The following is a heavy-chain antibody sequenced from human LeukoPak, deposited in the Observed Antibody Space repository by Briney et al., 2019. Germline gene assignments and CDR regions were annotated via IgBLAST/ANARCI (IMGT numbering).Heavy chain of an antibody. V-gene: IGHV4-39*01. CDR2: IYYSGST. CDR3: ARGDPLRYFDWLLRYDAFDI. Sequence: PSETLSLTCTVSGGSISSSSYYWGWIRQPPGKGLEWIGSIYYSGSTYYNPSLKSRVTISVDTSKNQFSLKLSSVTAADTAVYYCARGDPLRYFDWLLRYDAFDIWGQGTMVTVSS. J-gene: IGHJ3*02. CDR1: GGSISSSSYY. D-gene: IGHD3-9*01.